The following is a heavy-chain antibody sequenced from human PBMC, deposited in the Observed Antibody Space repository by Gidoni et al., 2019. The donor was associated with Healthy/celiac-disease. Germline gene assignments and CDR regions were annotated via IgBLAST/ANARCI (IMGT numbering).Heavy chain of an antibody. CDR3: ATSGDCSGGSCDYYYGMDV. J-gene: IGHJ6*02. CDR1: GDSVSSNSAA. CDR2: TYYRSKWYN. V-gene: IGHV6-1*01. D-gene: IGHD2-15*01. Sequence: QVQLQQSGPGLVKPSQTLSLTCAIPGDSVSSNSAAWNWIRQSPSRGLEWLGRTYYRSKWYNDYAVSVKSRITINPDTSKNQFSLQLNSVTPEDTAVYYCATSGDCSGGSCDYYYGMDVWGQGTTVTVSS.